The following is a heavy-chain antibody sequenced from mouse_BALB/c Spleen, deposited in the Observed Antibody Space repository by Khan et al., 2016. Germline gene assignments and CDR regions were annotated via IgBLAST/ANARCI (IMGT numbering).Heavy chain of an antibody. J-gene: IGHJ3*01. Sequence: EVQLQESGPGLVKPSQSLSLTCTVTGYSITSDYAWNWIRQFPGNKLEWMGYISYSGNTHYIPPLTSRISITRDTSKNQFFLQLNSVTTEDTATYYCAREDYSWFAYWGQGTLVTVPA. CDR3: AREDYSWFAY. CDR2: ISYSGNT. CDR1: GYSITSDYA. V-gene: IGHV3-2*02. D-gene: IGHD1-1*02.